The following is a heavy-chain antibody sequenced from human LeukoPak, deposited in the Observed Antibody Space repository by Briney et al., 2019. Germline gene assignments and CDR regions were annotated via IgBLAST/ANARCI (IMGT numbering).Heavy chain of an antibody. V-gene: IGHV5-51*01. CDR1: GYSFTSYW. Sequence: GESLKISCKGSGYSFTSYWIGWVRQMPGKGLEWMGIIYPGDSDTRYSPSFQGQVTISADKSISTAYLQWSSLKASDTAIYYCARRRGSSQYNYYYMDVWGKGTTVAVSS. CDR2: IYPGDSDT. D-gene: IGHD6-6*01. J-gene: IGHJ6*03. CDR3: ARRRGSSQYNYYYMDV.